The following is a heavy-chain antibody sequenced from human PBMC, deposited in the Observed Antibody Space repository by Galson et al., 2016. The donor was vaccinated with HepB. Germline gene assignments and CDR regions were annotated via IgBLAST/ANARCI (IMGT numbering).Heavy chain of an antibody. Sequence: SLRLSCAASRFTFSTYWMHWVRQAPGKGLVWVSRINSDGSSTFYADSVKGRFTISRDNAKNTLYLQMNSLRAEDTAVYYCARELGVTGITIFRVIEGAYYYYGLDVWGQGTTVTVSS. J-gene: IGHJ6*02. CDR2: INSDGSST. CDR3: ARELGVTGITIFRVIEGAYYYYGLDV. CDR1: RFTFSTYW. D-gene: IGHD3-3*01. V-gene: IGHV3-74*01.